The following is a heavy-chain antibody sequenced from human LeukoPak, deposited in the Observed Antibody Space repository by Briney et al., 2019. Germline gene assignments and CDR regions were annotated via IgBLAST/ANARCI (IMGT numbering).Heavy chain of an antibody. CDR2: ISYDGSDK. V-gene: IGHV3-30*03. Sequence: PGGSLRLSCAASGFTLSSYAMHWVRLAPGKGLEWVAVISYDGSDKYYADSVKGRFTISRDNAKNTLYLQINSLRPEDTAVYYCATEVYDSSGYCRGAFDIWGQGTMVTVSS. CDR3: ATEVYDSSGYCRGAFDI. D-gene: IGHD3-22*01. CDR1: GFTLSSYA. J-gene: IGHJ3*02.